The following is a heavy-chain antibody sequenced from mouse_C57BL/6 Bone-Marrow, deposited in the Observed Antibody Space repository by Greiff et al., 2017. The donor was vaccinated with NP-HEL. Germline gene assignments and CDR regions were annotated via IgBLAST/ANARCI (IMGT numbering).Heavy chain of an antibody. CDR1: GYTFTSYW. D-gene: IGHD2-1*01. CDR2: IDPSDSYT. J-gene: IGHJ2*01. V-gene: IGHV1-69*01. CDR3: AIIYYGNYGVPHDY. Sequence: VQLQQPGAELVMPGASVKLSCKASGYTFTSYWMHWVKQRPGQGLEWIGEIDPSDSYTNYNQKFKGKSTLTVDKSSSTAYMQLSSLTSEDSAVYYCAIIYYGNYGVPHDYWGQGTTLTVSS.